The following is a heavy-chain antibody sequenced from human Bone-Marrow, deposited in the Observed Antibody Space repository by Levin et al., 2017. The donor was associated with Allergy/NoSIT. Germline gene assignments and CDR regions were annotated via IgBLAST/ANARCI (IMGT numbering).Heavy chain of an antibody. Sequence: GESLKISCKASGYTFTSYYMHWVRQAPGQGLEWMGIINPSGGSTSYAQKFQGRVTMTRDTSTSTVYMELSSLRSEDTAVYYCARDHPRIPLGQLRFDYWGQGTLVTVSS. V-gene: IGHV1-46*01. CDR1: GYTFTSYY. CDR3: ARDHPRIPLGQLRFDY. J-gene: IGHJ4*02. D-gene: IGHD3-16*01. CDR2: INPSGGST.